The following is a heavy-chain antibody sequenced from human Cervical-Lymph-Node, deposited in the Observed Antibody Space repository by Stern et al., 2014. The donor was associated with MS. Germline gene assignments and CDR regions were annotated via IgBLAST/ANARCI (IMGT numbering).Heavy chain of an antibody. CDR1: GFTFSDFY. J-gene: IGHJ2*01. Sequence: VQLVESGGGFVKPGGSLRLSCAASGFTFSDFYMSWIRQAPGKGLEWISYISSSSTYTNYADSVKGLFTISRDNAKNSLYLQMNSLRDEDTAVYYCAGSGSYWYFDLWGRGTLVTVSS. CDR3: AGSGSYWYFDL. V-gene: IGHV3-11*06. D-gene: IGHD3-22*01. CDR2: ISSSSTYT.